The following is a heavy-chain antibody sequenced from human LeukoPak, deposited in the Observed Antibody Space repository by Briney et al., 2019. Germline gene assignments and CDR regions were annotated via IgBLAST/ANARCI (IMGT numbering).Heavy chain of an antibody. D-gene: IGHD2-15*01. V-gene: IGHV4-4*07. J-gene: IGHJ6*03. Sequence: SETLSLTCTVSGGSISSYYLSWIRQPAGKGLEWIGRIYSRVITYNPSLKSRVTISVDTSKNQFSLKLSSVTAADTAVYYCARGLRGVVVGYYYYMDVWGKGTTVTISS. CDR2: IYSRVIT. CDR1: GGSISSYY. CDR3: ARGLRGVVVGYYYYMDV.